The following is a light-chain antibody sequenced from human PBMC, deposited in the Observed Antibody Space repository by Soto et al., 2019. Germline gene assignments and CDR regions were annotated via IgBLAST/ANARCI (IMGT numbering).Light chain of an antibody. CDR3: SSYTTSHTLV. CDR2: EIF. Sequence: QSALTQPASVSESPGQSITISCTGTSGDVGASDFVSWYQQHPGKAPELIIYEIFNRPSGVSNRFSGSKSGNTASLTISGLQAEDESDYYCSSYTTSHTLVFGGGTKLTVL. J-gene: IGLJ2*01. V-gene: IGLV2-14*01. CDR1: SGDVGASDF.